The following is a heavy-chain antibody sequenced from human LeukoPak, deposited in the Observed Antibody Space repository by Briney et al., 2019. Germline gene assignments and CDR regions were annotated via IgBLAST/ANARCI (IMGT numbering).Heavy chain of an antibody. Sequence: GGSLRLSCAASGFTFSSYDMHWVRQAPGKGLEWVAVIWYDGSNKYYADSVKGRFTISRDNSKNTLYLQMNSLRAEDTAVYYCARDAVYSSGWQYYWGQGTLVTVSS. J-gene: IGHJ4*02. CDR1: GFTFSSYD. V-gene: IGHV3-33*01. D-gene: IGHD6-25*01. CDR3: ARDAVYSSGWQYY. CDR2: IWYDGSNK.